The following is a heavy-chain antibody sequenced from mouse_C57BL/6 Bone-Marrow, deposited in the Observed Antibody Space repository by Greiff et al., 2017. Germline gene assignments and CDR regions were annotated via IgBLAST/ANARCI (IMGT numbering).Heavy chain of an antibody. D-gene: IGHD2-1*01. CDR3: ARSDYYDYDAMDY. CDR1: GYTFTSYW. CDR2: IDPSDSYT. Sequence: VQLQQPGAELVRPGTSVKLSCKASGYTFTSYWMHWVKQRPGQGLEWIGVIDPSDSYTNYNQKFKGKATLTVDTSSSTAYMQLSSLTSEDSAVYYCARSDYYDYDAMDYWGQGTSVTVSS. V-gene: IGHV1-59*01. J-gene: IGHJ4*01.